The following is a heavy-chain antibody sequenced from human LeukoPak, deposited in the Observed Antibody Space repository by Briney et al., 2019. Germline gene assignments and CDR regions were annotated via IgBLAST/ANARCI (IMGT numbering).Heavy chain of an antibody. Sequence: ASAKVSCKASGYTFTSYGISWVRQAPGQGLEWMGWISAYNGNTNYAQKLQGRVTMTTDTSTSTAYMELRSLRSDDTAVYYCARDLRYSSGWYNVDYWGQGTLVTVSS. D-gene: IGHD6-19*01. J-gene: IGHJ4*02. CDR1: GYTFTSYG. V-gene: IGHV1-18*01. CDR2: ISAYNGNT. CDR3: ARDLRYSSGWYNVDY.